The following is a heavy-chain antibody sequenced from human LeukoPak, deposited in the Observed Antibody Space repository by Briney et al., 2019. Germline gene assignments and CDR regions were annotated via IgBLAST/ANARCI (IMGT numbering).Heavy chain of an antibody. Sequence: GGSLRLSCAASGFTFSSYGMHWVRQAPGKGLEWVAVIWYDGSNKYYADSVKGRFTISRDNSKNTLYLQMNSLRAEDTAVYYCARDFRYYDFWSGHYYYYGMDVWGQGTTVTVS. CDR3: ARDFRYYDFWSGHYYYYGMDV. CDR2: IWYDGSNK. D-gene: IGHD3-3*01. V-gene: IGHV3-33*01. J-gene: IGHJ6*02. CDR1: GFTFSSYG.